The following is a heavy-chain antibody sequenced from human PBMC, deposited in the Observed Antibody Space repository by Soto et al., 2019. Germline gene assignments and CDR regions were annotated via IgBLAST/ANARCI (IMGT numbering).Heavy chain of an antibody. J-gene: IGHJ6*02. CDR1: GFTLSSYS. CDR2: ISSSSSTI. CDR3: ARADSGYAHGYYYYGMDV. V-gene: IGHV3-48*01. D-gene: IGHD5-12*01. Sequence: EVQLVESGGGLVQPGGSLRLSCAASGFTLSSYSMNWVRQAPGKGLEWVSYISSSSSTIYYADSVKGRFTISRDNAKNSLYLQMNSLRAEDTAVYYCARADSGYAHGYYYYGMDVWGQGTTVIVSS.